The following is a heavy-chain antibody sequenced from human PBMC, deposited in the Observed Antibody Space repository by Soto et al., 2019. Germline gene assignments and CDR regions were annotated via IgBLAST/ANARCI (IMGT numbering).Heavy chain of an antibody. D-gene: IGHD2-8*01. V-gene: IGHV3-23*01. CDR1: GFTFSSYG. Sequence: GGSLRLSCAASGFTFSSYGISWIRLSPGKGLEGVSVISGGGDTTYYTPSVKGRFTISRDDFRNTLYLQMNSLRTEDTAIYYCAKLRDFVVLPAGILDYWGPGTLVTVSS. CDR2: ISGGGDTT. CDR3: AKLRDFVVLPAGILDY. J-gene: IGHJ4*02.